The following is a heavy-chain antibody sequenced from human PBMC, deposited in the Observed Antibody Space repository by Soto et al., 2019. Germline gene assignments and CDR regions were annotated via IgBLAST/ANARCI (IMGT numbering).Heavy chain of an antibody. CDR2: ISSGSSYI. V-gene: IGHV3-21*01. D-gene: IGHD1-1*01. J-gene: IGHJ4*01. CDR1: GFTFNTYS. CDR3: AREFRWNNVDLDY. Sequence: CGSLRLSCAASGFTFNTYSMNWVRQAPGKGLEWVSSISSGSSYIYYADSVRGRFTVSRDNAKNSLWLQMTSLRAEDTAVYYCAREFRWNNVDLDYWGQETLVAISS.